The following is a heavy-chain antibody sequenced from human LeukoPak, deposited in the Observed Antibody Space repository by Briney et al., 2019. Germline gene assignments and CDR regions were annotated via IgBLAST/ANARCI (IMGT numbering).Heavy chain of an antibody. CDR2: FSASGST. CDR1: GFTFRNYG. J-gene: IGHJ4*02. CDR3: AQDLSYIGLDN. Sequence: PGGSLRLSCAASGFTFRNYGMNWVRQAPGKGLEWVSAFSASGSTYYADSVKGPFTVSRDNSENMLYLQMNSLRAEDTAVYYCAQDLSYIGLDNWGQGTLVTVSS. D-gene: IGHD2-15*01. V-gene: IGHV3-23*01.